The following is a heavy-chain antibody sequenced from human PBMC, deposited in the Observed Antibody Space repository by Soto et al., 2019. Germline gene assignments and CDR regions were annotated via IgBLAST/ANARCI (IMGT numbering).Heavy chain of an antibody. J-gene: IGHJ4*02. CDR2: IKQDGSAK. CDR1: EFTFSSYG. CDR3: YSERAWADRSVFDY. D-gene: IGHD3-22*01. V-gene: IGHV3-7*01. Sequence: EVPLVESGGGLVQPGGSLRLSCAASEFTFSSYGMSWVRQAPGKGLGWVASIKQDGSAKYYADSVKGRFTISRDYAKNANILQMNRRRVKYTALYCCYSERAWADRSVFDYWGQGTLVTVSS.